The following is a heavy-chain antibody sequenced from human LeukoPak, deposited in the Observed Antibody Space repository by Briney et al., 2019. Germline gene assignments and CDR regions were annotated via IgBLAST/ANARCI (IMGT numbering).Heavy chain of an antibody. D-gene: IGHD1-14*01. CDR2: ISTYI. Sequence: GGSLRLSCAASGFTFSRYGMNWVRQAPGKGLEWVSSISTYISYADSVMGRFTISRDNAKNSLHLQMNSLRVEDTAVYYCARATEKDYWGQGTLVTVSS. CDR1: GFTFSRYG. V-gene: IGHV3-21*01. J-gene: IGHJ4*02. CDR3: ARATEKDY.